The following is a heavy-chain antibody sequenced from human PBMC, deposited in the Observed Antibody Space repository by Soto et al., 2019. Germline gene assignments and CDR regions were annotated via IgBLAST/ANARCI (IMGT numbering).Heavy chain of an antibody. Sequence: SETLSLTCGVSGASISSKNWWNWVRQSPGKGLEWIGEINHSGLTIYNPSLYGRVTISVDKSKNQFALKLTSVTAADSAVYYCAREGEYTNSSGYYYLMDVWGQGTTVTV. CDR2: INHSGLT. V-gene: IGHV4-4*02. CDR1: GASISSKNW. CDR3: AREGEYTNSSGYYYLMDV. D-gene: IGHD3-16*01. J-gene: IGHJ6*02.